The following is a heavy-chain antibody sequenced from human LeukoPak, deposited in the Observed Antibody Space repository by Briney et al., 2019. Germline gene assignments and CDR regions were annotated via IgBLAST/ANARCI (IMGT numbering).Heavy chain of an antibody. CDR1: GYSFTSYW. J-gene: IGHJ4*02. D-gene: IGHD3-22*01. V-gene: IGHV5-10-1*01. CDR3: ARQDSSGYSFDY. Sequence: GESLKISCKGSGYSFTSYWISWVRQMPGKGLEWMGRSDPSDSYTNYSTSFQGHVTISADKSISTAYLQWSSLKASDTAMYYCARQDSSGYSFDYWGQGTLVTVSS. CDR2: SDPSDSYT.